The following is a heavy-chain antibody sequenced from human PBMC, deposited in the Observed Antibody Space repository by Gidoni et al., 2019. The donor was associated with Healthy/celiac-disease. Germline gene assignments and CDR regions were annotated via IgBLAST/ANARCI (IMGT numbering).Heavy chain of an antibody. J-gene: IGHJ5*02. V-gene: IGHV3-20*01. CDR1: GCTLADDG. CDR2: INWNGGST. Sequence: EVQLVESGGGVVRPGGSLRLPCEASGCTLADDGMSWVRQAPGKGLEWVSGINWNGGSTGYADSVKGRFTISRDNAKNSLYLQMNSLRAEDTALYHCARVSPYGDYGSSVWFDPWGQGTLVTVSS. CDR3: ARVSPYGDYGSSVWFDP. D-gene: IGHD4-17*01.